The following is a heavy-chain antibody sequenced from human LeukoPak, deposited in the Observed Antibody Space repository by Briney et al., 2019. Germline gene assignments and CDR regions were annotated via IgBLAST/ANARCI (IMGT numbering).Heavy chain of an antibody. CDR1: GFIFSDYY. CDR3: ASGTRQYDSSGYYGLDLDY. J-gene: IGHJ4*02. V-gene: IGHV3-11*04. CDR2: ISGSGRTI. D-gene: IGHD3-22*01. Sequence: GGSLRLSCVASGFIFSDYYMNWLRQAPGKGLEWVSYISGSGRTIYYADSVKGRFTISRDNTKNSLYLQMNSLRAEDTAVYYCASGTRQYDSSGYYGLDLDYWGQGTLVTVSS.